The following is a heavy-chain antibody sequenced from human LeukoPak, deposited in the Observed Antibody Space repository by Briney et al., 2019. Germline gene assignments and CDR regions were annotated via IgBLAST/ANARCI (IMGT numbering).Heavy chain of an antibody. J-gene: IGHJ6*03. D-gene: IGHD1-7*01. CDR2: IYYGGST. V-gene: IGHV4-39*07. CDR3: ARVNWNYRFFYYYYMDV. Sequence: KPSETLSLTCTVSGGSISSSSYYWGWIRQPPGKGLEWIGSIYYGGSTYYNPSLKSRVTISVDTSKNQFSLKLSSVTAADTAVYYCARVNWNYRFFYYYYMDVWGKGTTVTVSS. CDR1: GGSISSSSYY.